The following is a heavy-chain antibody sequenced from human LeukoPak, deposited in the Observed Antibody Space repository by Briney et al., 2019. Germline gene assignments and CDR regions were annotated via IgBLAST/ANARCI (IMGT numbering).Heavy chain of an antibody. J-gene: IGHJ4*02. Sequence: SETLSLTCTVSGGSISSYYWSWIRRPPGKGLEWIGYIYYSGSTNYNPSLKSRVSISVDTSKNQFSLKLSSVTAADTAVYYCARVPRLRGYSYGQFDYWGQGTLVTVSS. D-gene: IGHD5-18*01. V-gene: IGHV4-59*01. CDR2: IYYSGST. CDR3: ARVPRLRGYSYGQFDY. CDR1: GGSISSYY.